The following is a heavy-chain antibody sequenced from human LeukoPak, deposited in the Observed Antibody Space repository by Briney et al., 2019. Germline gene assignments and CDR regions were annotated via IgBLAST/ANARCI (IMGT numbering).Heavy chain of an antibody. V-gene: IGHV4-34*01. CDR2: INHSGST. J-gene: IGHJ4*02. CDR3: ARGRIHYYGSGSPFDY. CDR1: GGSFSGYY. D-gene: IGHD3-10*01. Sequence: SETLSLTCAVYGGSFSGYYWSWIRQPPGKGLERIGEINHSGSTNYNPSLKSRVTISVDTSKNQFSLKLSSVTAADTAVYYCARGRIHYYGSGSPFDYWGQGTLVTVSS.